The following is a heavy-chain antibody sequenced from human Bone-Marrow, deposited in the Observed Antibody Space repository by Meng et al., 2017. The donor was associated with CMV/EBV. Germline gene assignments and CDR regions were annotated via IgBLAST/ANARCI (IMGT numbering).Heavy chain of an antibody. CDR3: ARLPAATAYFDH. Sequence: TVSGDSISSGGYYWSWIRQRSGKGLEWIGYIYYSGITYNSPSLKSRLSLSVDTSKNQFSLRLNSVTAADTAVYYCARLPAATAYFDHWGQGTPVTVSS. V-gene: IGHV4-31*02. D-gene: IGHD2-2*01. CDR1: GDSISSGGYY. CDR2: IYYSGIT. J-gene: IGHJ4*02.